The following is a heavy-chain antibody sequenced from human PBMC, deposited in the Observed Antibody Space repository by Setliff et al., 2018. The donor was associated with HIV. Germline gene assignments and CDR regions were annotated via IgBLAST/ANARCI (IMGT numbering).Heavy chain of an antibody. V-gene: IGHV4-4*07. J-gene: IGHJ6*03. Sequence: SETLSLTCSVSGGSLSPYYWTWIRQPAGKGLEWLGRIYPTGSTIHNPSLRSRVTMSVDTSRTQFSLKLRSVTAADTAVYYCARVGASGVPSTMDYYYYMDVWGKGTTVTVSS. CDR2: IYPTGST. D-gene: IGHD3-10*01. CDR1: GGSLSPYY. CDR3: ARVGASGVPSTMDYYYYMDV.